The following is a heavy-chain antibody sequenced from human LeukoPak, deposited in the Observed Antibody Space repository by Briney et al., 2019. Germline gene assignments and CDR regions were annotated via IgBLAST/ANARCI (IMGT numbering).Heavy chain of an antibody. J-gene: IGHJ4*02. CDR1: GFPFSSYW. Sequence: GGSLRLSCAASGFPFSSYWLSWVRQAPGKGLEWVANIKQDGSETHYLDSIKGRFSISRDNAKNSLYLQMISLRAEDTAVYYCTREGGSSWSDYWGQGTLVTVSS. V-gene: IGHV3-7*01. CDR2: IKQDGSET. CDR3: TREGGSSWSDY. D-gene: IGHD6-13*01.